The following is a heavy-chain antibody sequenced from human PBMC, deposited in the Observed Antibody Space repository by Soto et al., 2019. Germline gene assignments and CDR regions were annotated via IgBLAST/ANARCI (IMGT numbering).Heavy chain of an antibody. CDR1: GGTFSSYA. J-gene: IGHJ3*02. Sequence: QVQLVQSGAEVKKPGSSVKVSCKASGGTFSSYAISWVRQAPGQGLEWMGGIIPIFGTANYAQKFQGRVTITADESTSTAYMELSSLRSEDTAVYYCARDPRIAAACTGAFDIWGQGTMVTVSS. CDR2: IIPIFGTA. CDR3: ARDPRIAAACTGAFDI. V-gene: IGHV1-69*01. D-gene: IGHD6-13*01.